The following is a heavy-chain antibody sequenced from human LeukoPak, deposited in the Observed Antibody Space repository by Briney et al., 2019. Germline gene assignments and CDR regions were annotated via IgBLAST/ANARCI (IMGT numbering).Heavy chain of an antibody. CDR2: IDYAGNT. V-gene: IGHV4-38-2*02. J-gene: IGHJ4*02. D-gene: IGHD3-10*01. Sequence: SETQSLTCSVSGYSIKTGYYWDWIRQSPGRGLEWIGNIDYAGNTYYNPSLNSRVTMSVDTSKNQFSLKLTAVTAADTATYYCARTRGGSGTFLSIIDYWGQGTLVTVSS. CDR3: ARTRGGSGTFLSIIDY. CDR1: GYSIKTGYY.